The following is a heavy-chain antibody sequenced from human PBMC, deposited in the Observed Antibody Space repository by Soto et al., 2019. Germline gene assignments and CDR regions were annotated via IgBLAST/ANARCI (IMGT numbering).Heavy chain of an antibody. J-gene: IGHJ4*02. Sequence: QLQLQESGPGLVKPSETLSLTCPVSGGSISSSRYYWGWIRQPPGKGLEWIGSIYYSGSTYYNPSLKSRVTISVDTSKSQFSLELSSVTAGETAVYYGARLCRSTSCQGYWCQGTLVTVSS. D-gene: IGHD2-2*01. CDR2: IYYSGST. CDR3: ARLCRSTSCQGY. V-gene: IGHV4-39*01. CDR1: GGSISSSRYY.